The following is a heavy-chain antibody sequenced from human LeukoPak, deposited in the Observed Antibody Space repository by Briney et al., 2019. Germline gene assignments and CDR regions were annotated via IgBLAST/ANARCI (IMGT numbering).Heavy chain of an antibody. J-gene: IGHJ5*01. D-gene: IGHD2-2*01. V-gene: IGHV4-59*01. CDR1: GGSINNYY. Sequence: PSETLSCTCSVSGGSINNYYWTWIPQPPGNGLVWFGYIFEVGNNNYNPSLQSRVTVSPATSKNHFSLRLNSVTAADTAVYYCARGMMPDWFDFWGQGTLVTVSS. CDR3: ARGMMPDWFDF. CDR2: IFEVGNN.